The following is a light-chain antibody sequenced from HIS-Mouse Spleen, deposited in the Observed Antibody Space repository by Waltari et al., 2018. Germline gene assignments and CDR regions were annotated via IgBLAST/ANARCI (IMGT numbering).Light chain of an antibody. CDR3: CSYAGSYTFEVV. J-gene: IGLJ2*01. Sequence: QSALTQPRSVSGSPGQSVTISCTGTSSDVGGYNYVSWYPQHPGKAPKLMIYDVSKRPPGVPDRFSGSKSGNTASLTISGLQAEDEADYYCCSYAGSYTFEVVFGGGTKLTVL. V-gene: IGLV2-11*01. CDR1: SSDVGGYNY. CDR2: DVS.